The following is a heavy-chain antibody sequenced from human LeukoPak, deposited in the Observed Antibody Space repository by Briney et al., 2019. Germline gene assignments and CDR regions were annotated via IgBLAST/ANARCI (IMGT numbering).Heavy chain of an antibody. Sequence: GRSLRLSCAASGFTFSSYGMHWVRQAPGKGLEWVAVIWYDGSNKYYADSVKGRFTISRDNSKNTLYLQMNSLRAEDTAVYYCVRDVYGDYIFDYWGQGTLATVSS. D-gene: IGHD4-17*01. V-gene: IGHV3-33*01. CDR1: GFTFSSYG. CDR3: VRDVYGDYIFDY. CDR2: IWYDGSNK. J-gene: IGHJ4*02.